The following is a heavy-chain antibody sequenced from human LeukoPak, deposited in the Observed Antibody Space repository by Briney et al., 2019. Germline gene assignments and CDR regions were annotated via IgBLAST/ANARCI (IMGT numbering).Heavy chain of an antibody. Sequence: ASVKVSCKASGYTFTSYDINWVRQATGQGLEWMGWMNPNSGNTGYAQKFQGRVTMTRNTSISTAYMELSSLRSEDTAVYYCARYYYSSTSCYHYYYYGMDVWGQGTTVTVSS. D-gene: IGHD2-2*01. CDR2: MNPNSGNT. CDR1: GYTFTSYD. V-gene: IGHV1-8*01. J-gene: IGHJ6*02. CDR3: ARYYYSSTSCYHYYYYGMDV.